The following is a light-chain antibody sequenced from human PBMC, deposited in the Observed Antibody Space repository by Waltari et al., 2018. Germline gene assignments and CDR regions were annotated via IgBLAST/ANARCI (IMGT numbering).Light chain of an antibody. V-gene: IGKV3-11*01. CDR1: QSVSGY. Sequence: VLTQSPATLSLSPGERATLSCRASQSVSGYFPWYQQKPGQAPRLLIYDGSNRATGIPPRFSGSGSWTDCTLTISSLEPEDFAVYYCQHRNHWPPLFTFGPGTKVVF. J-gene: IGKJ3*01. CDR3: QHRNHWPPLFT. CDR2: DGS.